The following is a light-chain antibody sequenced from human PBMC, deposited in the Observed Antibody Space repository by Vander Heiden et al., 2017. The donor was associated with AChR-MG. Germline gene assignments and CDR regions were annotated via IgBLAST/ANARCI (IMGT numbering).Light chain of an antibody. CDR1: QSVGDY. J-gene: IGKJ2*01. Sequence: EIVMTQSPATLSVSTGARATLSCRASQSVGDYLAWYQQKPGQPPRLLISDVSTRATGVPARFSGSGSGTEFTLTISSLQAEDFAVYYCQHYDNWPPSAFGQGTKLEIK. CDR3: QHYDNWPPSA. CDR2: DVS. V-gene: IGKV3-15*01.